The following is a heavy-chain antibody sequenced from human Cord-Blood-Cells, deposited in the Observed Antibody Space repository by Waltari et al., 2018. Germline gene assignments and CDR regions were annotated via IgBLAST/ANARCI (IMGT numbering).Heavy chain of an antibody. CDR3: ARGIEDSSSWYWFDP. Sequence: QVQLVQSGAEVKKPGSSVKVSCKASGGTFSSYAISWVRQAPGQGLEWMGRIIPILGIANYAQKFQGRVTITADKSTSTAYMELSSLRSEDTAVYYCARGIEDSSSWYWFDPWGQGTLVTVSS. CDR2: IIPILGIA. J-gene: IGHJ5*02. CDR1: GGTFSSYA. V-gene: IGHV1-69*09. D-gene: IGHD6-13*01.